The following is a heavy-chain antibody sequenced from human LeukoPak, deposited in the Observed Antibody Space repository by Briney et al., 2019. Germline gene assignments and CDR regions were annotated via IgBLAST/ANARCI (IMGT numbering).Heavy chain of an antibody. V-gene: IGHV3-23*01. D-gene: IGHD5-18*01. J-gene: IGHJ4*02. CDR3: AKDSNTAMVLSNFDY. Sequence: GGSLRLSCAASGFTFSSYAMSWVRQAPGKGLEWVSAISGSGGSTYYADSVKGRFTISRYNSKNTLYLQMNSLRAEDTAVYYCAKDSNTAMVLSNFDYWGQGTLVTVSS. CDR1: GFTFSSYA. CDR2: ISGSGGST.